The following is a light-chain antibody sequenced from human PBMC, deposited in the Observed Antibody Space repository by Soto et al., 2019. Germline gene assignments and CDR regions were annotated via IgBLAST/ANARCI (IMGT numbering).Light chain of an antibody. Sequence: EIVMTQSPATLSVSPGERATLSCRASQSVSSNLAWYQQKPGQAPRLLIYGASNRATGIPARFSGSGSGTDFTLTISRLEAEDFAVYYCQYYGSSPPTTFGQGTRLEIK. J-gene: IGKJ5*01. CDR2: GAS. V-gene: IGKV3-20*01. CDR3: QYYGSSPPTT. CDR1: QSVSSN.